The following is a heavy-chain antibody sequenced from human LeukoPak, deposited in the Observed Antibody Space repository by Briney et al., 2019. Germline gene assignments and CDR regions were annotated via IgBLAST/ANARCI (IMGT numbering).Heavy chain of an antibody. CDR2: NSGGST. CDR3: AKDLGSSGWYIDY. J-gene: IGHJ4*02. V-gene: IGHV3-23*01. D-gene: IGHD6-19*01. Sequence: PGGSLRLSCAASGFTFSSYAVYWVRQAPGKGLGWVSSNSGGSTYYADSVKGRFSISRDNSKNTLYLQMNSLRAEDTAVYYCAKDLGSSGWYIDYWGQGTLVTVSS. CDR1: GFTFSSYA.